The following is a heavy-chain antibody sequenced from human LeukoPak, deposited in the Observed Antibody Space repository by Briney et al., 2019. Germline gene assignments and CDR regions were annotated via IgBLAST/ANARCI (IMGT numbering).Heavy chain of an antibody. CDR2: ISGSGGST. J-gene: IGHJ4*02. V-gene: IGHV3-23*01. CDR1: GFTFSSYA. D-gene: IGHD4-17*01. Sequence: PGGSLRLSCAASGFTFSSYAMNWVRQAPGKGLEWVSAISGSGGSTYYADSVKGRFTISRDNSKNTLYLQMNSLRAEDTAVYYCANLGDADYGEDNYWGQGTLVTVSS. CDR3: ANLGDADYGEDNY.